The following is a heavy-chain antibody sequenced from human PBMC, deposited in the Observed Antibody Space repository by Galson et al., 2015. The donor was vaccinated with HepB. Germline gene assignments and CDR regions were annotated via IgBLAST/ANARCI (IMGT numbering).Heavy chain of an antibody. CDR3: ASVGLFRAYCSSTSCPEYFQH. J-gene: IGHJ1*01. Sequence: SVKVSCKASGGTFSSYAISWVRQAPGQGLEWMGRIIPILGIANYAQKFQGRVTITADKSTSTAYMELSSLRSEDTAVYYCASVGLFRAYCSSTSCPEYFQHWGQGTLVTVSS. V-gene: IGHV1-69*04. CDR1: GGTFSSYA. CDR2: IIPILGIA. D-gene: IGHD2-2*01.